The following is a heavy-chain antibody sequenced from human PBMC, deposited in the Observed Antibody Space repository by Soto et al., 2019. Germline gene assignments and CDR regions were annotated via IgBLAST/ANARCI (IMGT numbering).Heavy chain of an antibody. Sequence: GGSLRLSCAASGFTFSSYSMNWVRQAPGKGLEWVSYISSSSSTIYYADSVKGRFTISRDNAKNSLYLQMNSLRAEDTAVYYCARGSYDYDVLTGYYHGDPLDIWGQGTMVTVSS. J-gene: IGHJ3*02. D-gene: IGHD3-9*01. CDR1: GFTFSSYS. CDR2: ISSSSSTI. CDR3: ARGSYDYDVLTGYYHGDPLDI. V-gene: IGHV3-48*01.